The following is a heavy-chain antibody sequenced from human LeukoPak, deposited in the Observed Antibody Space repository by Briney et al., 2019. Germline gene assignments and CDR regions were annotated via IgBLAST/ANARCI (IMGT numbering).Heavy chain of an antibody. V-gene: IGHV1-2*02. CDR2: IIPNSGGT. J-gene: IGHJ4*02. CDR3: ARDFAGTTVAFDY. Sequence: ASVQGFCKASGYTFTGYYMHWVRQAPGQGLEWRGWIIPNSGGTNYAQKFQGRVTMTRDTSISTAYMELSRLRSDATAVYYCARDFAGTTVAFDYWGQGTLVTVSS. D-gene: IGHD1-1*01. CDR1: GYTFTGYY.